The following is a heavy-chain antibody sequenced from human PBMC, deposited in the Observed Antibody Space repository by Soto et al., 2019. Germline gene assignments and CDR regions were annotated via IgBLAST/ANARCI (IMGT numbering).Heavy chain of an antibody. D-gene: IGHD1-26*01. CDR3: AGGVLSGTYYNWFDP. Sequence: ASVKVSCKASGDTLTVYYIHWVRQAPGQGLEWMGWINPNSGATNYAQKFQGRVTMTRDTSISTAYMDLSRLRSDDTAVYYCAGGVLSGTYYNWFDPWGQGTLVTVSS. CDR1: GDTLTVYY. V-gene: IGHV1-2*02. J-gene: IGHJ5*02. CDR2: INPNSGAT.